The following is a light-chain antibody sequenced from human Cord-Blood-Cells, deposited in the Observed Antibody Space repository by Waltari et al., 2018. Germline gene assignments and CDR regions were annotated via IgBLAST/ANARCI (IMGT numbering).Light chain of an antibody. V-gene: IGKV1-9*01. J-gene: IGKJ5*01. CDR3: QQLNSYPIT. CDR2: AAS. Sequence: IQLTQSPSSLSASVGDRVTITCRASQGMSSYLAWYQQTPGKAPKLLIYAASTLQSGVPSRFSGSGSGTDFTLTISSLQPEDFATYYCQQLNSYPITFGQGTRLEIK. CDR1: QGMSSY.